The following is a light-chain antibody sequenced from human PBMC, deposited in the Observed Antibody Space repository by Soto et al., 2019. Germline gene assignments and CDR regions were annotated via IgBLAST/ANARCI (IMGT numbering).Light chain of an antibody. CDR1: QSVNGNY. CDR3: QQYGSSFRYT. V-gene: IGKV3-20*01. Sequence: EIVLTQSPGTQSLSPGERATLSCRASQSVNGNYLTWYQQKPGQAPRLLIYGASTRATGTPDRFSGSGSGTDFTLTISRLEPEDFAVYYCQQYGSSFRYTFGQGTKLEIK. J-gene: IGKJ2*01. CDR2: GAS.